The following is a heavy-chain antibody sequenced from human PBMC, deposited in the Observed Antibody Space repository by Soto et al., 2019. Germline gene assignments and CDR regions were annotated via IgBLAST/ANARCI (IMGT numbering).Heavy chain of an antibody. Sequence: EVQLVESGGGLVKPGGSLRLSCAASGFTFSSYSMNWVRQAPGKGLEWVSAISSSSSYIYYADSVKGRFTISRDNAKNSLCQQMNSLRAEDTAVYYCAFLPYYYILTCYYTHLIDYGMDVWGQGTTVTVSS. CDR3: AFLPYYYILTCYYTHLIDYGMDV. D-gene: IGHD3-9*01. V-gene: IGHV3-21*01. J-gene: IGHJ6*02. CDR1: GFTFSSYS. CDR2: ISSSSSYI.